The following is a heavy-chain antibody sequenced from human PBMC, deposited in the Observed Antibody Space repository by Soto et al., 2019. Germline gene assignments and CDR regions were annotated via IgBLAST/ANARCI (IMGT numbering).Heavy chain of an antibody. CDR1: GGSISSYY. V-gene: IGHV4-59*01. J-gene: IGHJ3*02. CDR2: IYYSGST. Sequence: SETLSLTCTVSGGSISSYYWSWIRQPPGKGLEWIGYIYYSGSTNYNPSLKSRVTISVDTSKNQFSLKLSAVTAADTAVYYWARGRYSWNDAGYGAPGVAFDICGQGTMVTVSS. CDR3: ARGRYSWNDAGYGAPGVAFDI. D-gene: IGHD1-1*01.